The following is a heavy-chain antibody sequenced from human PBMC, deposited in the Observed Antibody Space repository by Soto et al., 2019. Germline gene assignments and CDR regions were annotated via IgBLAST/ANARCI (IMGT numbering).Heavy chain of an antibody. CDR3: AKAYCGGNCYYQIYY. CDR2: ISGSGGNT. Sequence: EVQLLESGGGLVQPGGSLRLSCAASGFTFSNYAMSWVRQAPGKGLEWVSGISGSGGNTYYADSVKGRFTISRDNSKNTLYLQMHSLRAEDTAVYYCAKAYCGGNCYYQIYYWGLGTLVTVSS. CDR1: GFTFSNYA. J-gene: IGHJ4*02. V-gene: IGHV3-23*01. D-gene: IGHD2-21*02.